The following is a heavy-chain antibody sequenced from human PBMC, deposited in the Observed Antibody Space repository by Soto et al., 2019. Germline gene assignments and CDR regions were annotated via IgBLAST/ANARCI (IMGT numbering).Heavy chain of an antibody. D-gene: IGHD3-10*01. CDR1: GGSVSSGSYY. J-gene: IGHJ4*02. V-gene: IGHV4-61*01. CDR2: IYYSGST. Sequence: PSETLSLTCTVSGGSVSSGSYYWSWIRQPPGKGLEWIGYIYYSGSTNYNPSLKSRVTISVDTSKNQFSLKLSSVTAADTAVYYCARYLMVRGVIDYWGQGTLVTVSS. CDR3: ARYLMVRGVIDY.